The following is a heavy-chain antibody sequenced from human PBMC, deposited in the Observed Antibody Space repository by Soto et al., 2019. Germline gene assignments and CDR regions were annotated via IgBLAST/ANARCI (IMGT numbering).Heavy chain of an antibody. CDR3: ARVGSLSRGVFWSGYPQPNDY. V-gene: IGHV1-69*01. CDR2: IIPIFGTA. Sequence: QVQLVQSGAEVKKPGSSLKVSCKASGGTFSSYAISWVRQAPGQGLEWMGGIIPIFGTANYAQKFQGRVTSTEDESKSTAYTELSSLRSEDTAVYYCARVGSLSRGVFWSGYPQPNDYWGQGTLVNVSS. CDR1: GGTFSSYA. J-gene: IGHJ4*02. D-gene: IGHD3-3*01.